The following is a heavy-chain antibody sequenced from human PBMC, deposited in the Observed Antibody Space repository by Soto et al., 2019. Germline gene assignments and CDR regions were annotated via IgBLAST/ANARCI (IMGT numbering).Heavy chain of an antibody. Sequence: PVGSLRLSCASSVFTFSNHGMNCVRHSPGKWLEWVSVISYDGRHKHYADSVKGRFSISRDNSQNTLYLQIYSLRGEDTAVYYCAKDRAPYIYDSWSGPFEFWGQGTLLSVS. V-gene: IGHV3-30*18. J-gene: IGHJ4*02. CDR2: ISYDGRHK. CDR3: AKDRAPYIYDSWSGPFEF. CDR1: VFTFSNHG. D-gene: IGHD3-3*01.